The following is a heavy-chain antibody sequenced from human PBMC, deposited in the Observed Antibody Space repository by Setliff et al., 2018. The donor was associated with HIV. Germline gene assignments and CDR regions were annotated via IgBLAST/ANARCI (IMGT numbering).Heavy chain of an antibody. CDR2: VHNSGGT. CDR3: ARLGIVTSGNY. D-gene: IGHD1-26*01. Sequence: SETLSLTCTVSGGSISTNSYYWGWIRQSPGKGLEWVGNVHNSGGTNYNPSLKSRVSISVDTSKNQFSLKLTSVTAADTAVYYCARLGIVTSGNYWGQGTLVTVSS. J-gene: IGHJ4*02. V-gene: IGHV4-39*01. CDR1: GGSISTNSYY.